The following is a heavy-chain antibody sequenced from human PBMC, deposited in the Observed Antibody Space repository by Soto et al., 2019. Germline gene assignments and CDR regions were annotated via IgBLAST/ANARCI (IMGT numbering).Heavy chain of an antibody. D-gene: IGHD7-27*01. V-gene: IGHV4-34*01. Sequence: SETLSLTCAVYGGSFSGYYWSWIRQPPGKGLEWIGEINHRGSTNYNPSLKSRVTISVDTPKNQFSLKLSSVTAADTAVYYCARELGTYWGQGTLVTVSS. CDR1: GGSFSGYY. CDR2: INHRGST. CDR3: ARELGTY. J-gene: IGHJ4*02.